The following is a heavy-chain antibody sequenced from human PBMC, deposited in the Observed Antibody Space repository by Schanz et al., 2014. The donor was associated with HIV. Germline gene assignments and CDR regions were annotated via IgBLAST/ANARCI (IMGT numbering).Heavy chain of an antibody. D-gene: IGHD3-3*01. V-gene: IGHV3-33*01. CDR2: IWYDGSNK. CDR1: GFTFSSYG. J-gene: IGHJ6*02. CDR3: AREITIFGVARYGMDV. Sequence: QVQLLESGGGVVQPGRSLRLSCAASGFTFSSYGMHWVRQAQGKGPEWVAVIWYDGSNKYYADSVKGRFTISRDNSKNTLYLQMNSLRTEDTAVYYCAREITIFGVARYGMDVWGQGTTVTVSS.